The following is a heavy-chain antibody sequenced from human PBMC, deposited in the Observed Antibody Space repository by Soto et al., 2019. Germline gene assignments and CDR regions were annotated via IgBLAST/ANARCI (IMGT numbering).Heavy chain of an antibody. J-gene: IGHJ4*02. CDR1: GFTFSSYS. CDR2: ISSSSSYI. V-gene: IGHV3-21*01. CDR3: ARQGITMIVFAY. Sequence: GSLRLSCAASGFTFSSYSMNWVRQAPGKGLEWVSSISSSSSYIYYADSVKGRFTISRDNAKNSLYLQMNSLRAEDTAVYYCARQGITMIVFAYWGQGTLVTVCS. D-gene: IGHD3-22*01.